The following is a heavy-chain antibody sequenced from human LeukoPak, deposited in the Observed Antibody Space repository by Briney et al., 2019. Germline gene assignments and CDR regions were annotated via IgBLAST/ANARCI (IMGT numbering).Heavy chain of an antibody. CDR1: GGSISSYY. V-gene: IGHV4-59*08. CDR3: ARRYCSGGSCYSDNWFDP. CDR2: IYYSGST. J-gene: IGHJ5*02. D-gene: IGHD2-15*01. Sequence: SETLSLTCTVSGGSISSYYWSWIRQPPGKGLEWIGYIYYSGSTNYNPSLKSRVTISVDTSKNQFSLKLSSVTAADTAVYYCARRYCSGGSCYSDNWFDPWGQGTLVTVSS.